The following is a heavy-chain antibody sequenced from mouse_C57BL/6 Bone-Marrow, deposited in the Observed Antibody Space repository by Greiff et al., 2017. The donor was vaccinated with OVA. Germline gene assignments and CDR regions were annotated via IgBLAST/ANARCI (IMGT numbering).Heavy chain of an antibody. D-gene: IGHD1-1*01. CDR2: IHPNSGST. CDR1: GYTFTSYW. Sequence: QVQLQQPGAELVKPGASVKLSCKASGYTFTSYWMHWVKQRPGQGLEWIGMIHPNSGSTNYNEKFKSKATLTVDKSSSTAYMQLSSLTSEDSAVYYCARTNYYGSSPWYFDYWGQGTTLTVSS. CDR3: ARTNYYGSSPWYFDY. V-gene: IGHV1-64*01. J-gene: IGHJ2*01.